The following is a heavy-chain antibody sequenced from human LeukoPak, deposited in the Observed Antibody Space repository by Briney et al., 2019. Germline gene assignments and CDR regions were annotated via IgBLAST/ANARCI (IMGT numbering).Heavy chain of an antibody. Sequence: SETLSLTCAVYGGSFSGYYWSWIRQPPGKGLEWIGEINHSGSTNNNPSPKSRVTISVDTSKNQFSLKLSSVTAADTAVYYCARVAYCTNGVCYDYFDYWGQGTLVTVSS. J-gene: IGHJ4*02. CDR2: INHSGST. CDR1: GGSFSGYY. D-gene: IGHD2-8*01. V-gene: IGHV4-34*01. CDR3: ARVAYCTNGVCYDYFDY.